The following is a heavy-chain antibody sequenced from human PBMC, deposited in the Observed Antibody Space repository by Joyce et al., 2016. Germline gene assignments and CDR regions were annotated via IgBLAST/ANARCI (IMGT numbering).Heavy chain of an antibody. J-gene: IGHJ3*02. D-gene: IGHD3-16*01. CDR1: GFTFSAYE. CDR3: ARERGGGMSAFDI. CDR2: IGTAGDP. V-gene: IGHV3-13*05. Sequence: EVQLVEAGGALVQPGGSLRLSCAASGFTFSAYENHGGRQTTGKGLEWVSAIGTAGDPYYAGSVKGRFTIAREKAKSSLFLQMNSLRAEDTAVYYCARERGGGMSAFDIWGQGTMVTVSS.